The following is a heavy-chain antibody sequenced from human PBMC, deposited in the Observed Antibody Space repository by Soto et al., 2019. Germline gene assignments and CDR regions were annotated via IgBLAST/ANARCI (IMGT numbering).Heavy chain of an antibody. J-gene: IGHJ4*02. V-gene: IGHV4-34*01. CDR3: ARGTSMIAVVKRDAPEKYYFDS. CDR1: GGSFSGHY. CDR2: INHSGST. D-gene: IGHD3-22*01. Sequence: NPXETLGLTCSVYGGSFSGHYWSWIRQSPGKGLEWIGEINHSGSTNYNPPLKSRVTISVDTSKNQFSLKLSSVTAADTAVYYCARGTSMIAVVKRDAPEKYYFDSWGQGTLVTVYS.